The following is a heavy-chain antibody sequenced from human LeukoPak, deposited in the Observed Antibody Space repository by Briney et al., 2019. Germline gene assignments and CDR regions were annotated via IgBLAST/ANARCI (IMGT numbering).Heavy chain of an antibody. CDR1: GFTFSSYS. CDR3: ARERAAGFDY. D-gene: IGHD2-15*01. J-gene: IGHJ4*02. V-gene: IGHV3-48*01. CDR2: ISSSSSTI. Sequence: GGSLRLSCAASGFTFSSYSMNWVRQAPGKGLEWVSYISSSSSTIYYADSVKGRFTISRDNAKNSLYLQMNSLRAEDTAVYYCARERAAGFDYWGQGTLVTVSS.